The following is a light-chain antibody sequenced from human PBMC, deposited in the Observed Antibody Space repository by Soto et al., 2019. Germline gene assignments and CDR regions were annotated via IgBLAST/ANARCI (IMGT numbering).Light chain of an antibody. J-gene: IGKJ2*01. CDR3: QQYGSSSYT. CDR1: QSISSSY. CDR2: AAS. V-gene: IGKV3-20*01. Sequence: EIVLTQSPGTLSLSPGERATLSCRASQSISSSYLAWYQQKPGQAPRLLIYAASSRATGIPARFSGSGSGTDFTLTISRLEPEDFAVYYWQQYGSSSYTFGQGTQLEIK.